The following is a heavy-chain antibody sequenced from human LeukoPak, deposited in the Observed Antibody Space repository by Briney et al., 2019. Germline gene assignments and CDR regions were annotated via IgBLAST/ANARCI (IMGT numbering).Heavy chain of an antibody. D-gene: IGHD2-21*02. CDR3: ARRDSYIPW. CDR1: GFRFTDYA. CDR2: ISDGGGSS. J-gene: IGHJ4*02. V-gene: IGHV3-23*01. Sequence: PGGSLRLSCAASGFRFTDYAMSWVRQAPGKGLQWVSGISDGGGSSYYTDSVKGRFTISRDNSKNTVFLEMNNLRVEDTAVYFCARRDSYIPWWGQGSLVTVSS.